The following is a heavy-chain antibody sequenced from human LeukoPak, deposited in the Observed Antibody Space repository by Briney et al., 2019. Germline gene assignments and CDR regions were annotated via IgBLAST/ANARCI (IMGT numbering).Heavy chain of an antibody. J-gene: IGHJ4*02. CDR3: AKLFSVVISANDY. CDR2: ISGSGGST. D-gene: IGHD3-22*01. V-gene: IGHV3-23*01. Sequence: GGSLRLSCAASGFTFSSYWMRWVRQAPGKGLEWVSAISGSGGSTYYADSVKGWFTISRDNSKNTLYLQMNSLRAEDTAVYYCAKLFSVVISANDYWGQGTLVTVSS. CDR1: GFTFSSYW.